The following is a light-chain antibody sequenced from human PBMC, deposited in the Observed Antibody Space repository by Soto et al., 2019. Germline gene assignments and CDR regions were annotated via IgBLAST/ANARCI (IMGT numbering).Light chain of an antibody. J-gene: IGKJ4*01. CDR3: QQYDNLPLT. CDR1: QDISNY. Sequence: DIQMTQSPSSLSASVGDRVTITCQASQDISNYLNWYQQKPGKAPKLLIYDASNLETGFPSRFSGSGSGTYFTFTISSLQPEDIATYYCQQYDNLPLTFGGGTKVEIK. V-gene: IGKV1-33*01. CDR2: DAS.